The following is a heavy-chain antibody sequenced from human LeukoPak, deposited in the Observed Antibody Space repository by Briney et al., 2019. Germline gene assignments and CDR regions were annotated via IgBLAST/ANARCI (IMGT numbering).Heavy chain of an antibody. CDR1: GFTFSSYW. V-gene: IGHV3-7*03. J-gene: IGHJ3*02. CDR3: AKSRTVGVDAFDI. CDR2: IKQDGSEK. D-gene: IGHD1-26*01. Sequence: GGSLRLSCAASGFTFSSYWMSWVRQAPGKGLEWVANIKQDGSEKYYVDSVKGRFTISRDNAKNSLYLQMNSLRAEDTAVYYCAKSRTVGVDAFDIWGQGTMVTVSS.